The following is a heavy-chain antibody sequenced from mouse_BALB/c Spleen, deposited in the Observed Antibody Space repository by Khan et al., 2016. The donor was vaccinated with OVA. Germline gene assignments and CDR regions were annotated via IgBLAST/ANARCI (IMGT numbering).Heavy chain of an antibody. Sequence: QIQLVQSGAELVRPGSSVKISCKASGYAFSSYWMNWVKQRPGQGLVWIGQIYPGDGDTNYNGKFKGKATLTADKSSSTAYLQFSCLTSEDSAVYSCARKGDLGHAMDYWGQGTSVTVSS. CDR3: ARKGDLGHAMDY. CDR2: IYPGDGDT. CDR1: GYAFSSYW. J-gene: IGHJ4*01. V-gene: IGHV1-80*01. D-gene: IGHD3-3*01.